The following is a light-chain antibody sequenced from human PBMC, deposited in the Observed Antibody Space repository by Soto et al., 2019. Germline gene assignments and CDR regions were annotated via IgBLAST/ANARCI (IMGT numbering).Light chain of an antibody. V-gene: IGKV1-39*01. J-gene: IGKJ1*01. CDR3: QHGYSTPPT. CDR2: AAS. CDR1: QTISTY. Sequence: DIQMTQSRSSLSASVGDRVTITCRASQTISTYLIWYQQKPGKAPKLLIYAASNLQSGVPSRFSGSGSGTDFPLTISSLQPEDFATYYCQHGYSTPPTFGQGTKVEIK.